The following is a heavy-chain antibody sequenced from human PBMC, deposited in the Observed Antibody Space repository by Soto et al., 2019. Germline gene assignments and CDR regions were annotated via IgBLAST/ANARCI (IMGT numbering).Heavy chain of an antibody. CDR1: GFPFSTTD. V-gene: IGHV3-23*01. Sequence: GGSLRLSCAASGFPFSTTDMSWVRQAPGKGLEWVSTIDGSGGGTYYADFVKGRFTISRDNSKNTVYLQMTTLRVDDTAKYYCAKTSGWFNTWGQGTLVTVSS. D-gene: IGHD3-10*01. J-gene: IGHJ5*02. CDR2: IDGSGGGT. CDR3: AKTSGWFNT.